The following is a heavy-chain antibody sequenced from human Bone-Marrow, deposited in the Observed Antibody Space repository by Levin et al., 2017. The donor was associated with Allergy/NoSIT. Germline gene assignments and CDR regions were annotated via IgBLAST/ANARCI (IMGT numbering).Heavy chain of an antibody. CDR3: ARIIAAGGVWFDP. Sequence: SETLSLTCAVSGYSISSGYYWGWIRQPPGKGLEWIGSIYHSGSTYYNPSLKSRVTISVDTSKNQFSLKLSSVTAADTAVYYCARIIAAGGVWFDPWGQGTLVTVSS. J-gene: IGHJ5*02. CDR1: GYSISSGYY. CDR2: IYHSGST. D-gene: IGHD6-6*01. V-gene: IGHV4-38-2*01.